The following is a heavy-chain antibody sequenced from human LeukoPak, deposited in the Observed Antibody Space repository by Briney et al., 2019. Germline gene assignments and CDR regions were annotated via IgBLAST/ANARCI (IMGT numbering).Heavy chain of an antibody. CDR1: AGSISSRYY. Sequence: SETLSLTCAVSAGSISSRYYWRWIRRPPGKGLEWIGYINYSGSPNYNPSLKSRVTISVDTSKHQFSLKLSSVTATDTAVYYCARVKGAVAGWYTLRNRYFEYWGQGTLVTVSS. CDR3: ARVKGAVAGWYTLRNRYFEY. J-gene: IGHJ4*02. V-gene: IGHV4-61*01. CDR2: INYSGSP. D-gene: IGHD6-19*01.